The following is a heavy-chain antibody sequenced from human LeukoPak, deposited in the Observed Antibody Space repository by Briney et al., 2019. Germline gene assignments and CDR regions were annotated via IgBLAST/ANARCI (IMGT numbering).Heavy chain of an antibody. CDR2: ISSSGSTI. J-gene: IGHJ4*02. D-gene: IGHD6-19*01. CDR1: GFTFSSYA. V-gene: IGHV3-48*04. CDR3: ARTYSGWSSHFDY. Sequence: PGGSLRLSCAASGFTFSSYAMSWVRQAPGKGLEWVSYISSSGSTIYYADSVKGRFTISRDNAKNSLYLQMNSLRAEDTAVYYCARTYSGWSSHFDYWGQGTLVTVSS.